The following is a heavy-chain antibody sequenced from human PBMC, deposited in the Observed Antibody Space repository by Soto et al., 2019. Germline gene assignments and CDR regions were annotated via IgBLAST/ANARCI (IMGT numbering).Heavy chain of an antibody. CDR2: IYPGDSDT. CDR3: ARRGEQWPTVFDP. V-gene: IGHV5-51*03. CDR1: GYSFPTYW. Sequence: EVQLVQSGAEVKKPGESLKISCKGSGYSFPTYWIGWVRQMPGKGLEWMGIIYPGDSDTRYSPSFQGQVTISADKSIGTDYLQWRSLKASDTAMYYCARRGEQWPTVFDPWGQGTLVTVSS. J-gene: IGHJ5*02. D-gene: IGHD6-19*01.